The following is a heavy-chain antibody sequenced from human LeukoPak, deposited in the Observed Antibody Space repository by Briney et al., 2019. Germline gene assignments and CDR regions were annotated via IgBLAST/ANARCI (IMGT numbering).Heavy chain of an antibody. V-gene: IGHV3-30*03. CDR2: ISYDGINK. CDR3: ARDSDGMSV. Sequence: GGSLRLSCAASRFTFSTYGMHWVRQAPGKGLEWLALISYDGINKYYADSVKGRSTVSRDNSKSTLYLQVNSLRAEDTAEYYCARDSDGMSVWGLGTTVTVSS. J-gene: IGHJ6*02. CDR1: RFTFSTYG.